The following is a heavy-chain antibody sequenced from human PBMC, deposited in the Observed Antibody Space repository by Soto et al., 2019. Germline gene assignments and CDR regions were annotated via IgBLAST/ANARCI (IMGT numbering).Heavy chain of an antibody. Sequence: QLQLQESGPGLVKPSETLSLTCTVSGGSISSSSYYWGWIRQPPGKGLEWIGSIYYSGSTYYNPSLKSRVTLSVDTSKNQFSLKLSSVTAADTAVYYCARLPYCSGGSCYSHRYIDYWGQGTLVTVSS. V-gene: IGHV4-39*01. J-gene: IGHJ4*02. CDR2: IYYSGST. CDR3: ARLPYCSGGSCYSHRYIDY. D-gene: IGHD2-15*01. CDR1: GGSISSSSYY.